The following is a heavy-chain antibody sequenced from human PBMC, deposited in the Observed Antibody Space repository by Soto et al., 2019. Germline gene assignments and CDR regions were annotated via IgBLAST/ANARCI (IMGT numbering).Heavy chain of an antibody. V-gene: IGHV3-23*01. Sequence: EVQLLESGGGLVQPGGSLRLSCAASGFTFTNYAMSWVRQAPGKGLEWVSTISGGGDGTYYADSVKGHFTISRDKSKKTLYLQMNRLRVEDTAIYYCAKKGLGSLKTFCSGSGCHYAFDIWGQGTRVTVSS. CDR2: ISGGGDGT. J-gene: IGHJ3*02. D-gene: IGHD6-19*01. CDR1: GFTFTNYA. CDR3: AKKGLGSLKTFCSGSGCHYAFDI.